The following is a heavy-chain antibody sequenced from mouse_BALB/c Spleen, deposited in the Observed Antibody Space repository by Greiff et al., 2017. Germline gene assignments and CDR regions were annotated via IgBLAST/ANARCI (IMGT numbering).Heavy chain of an antibody. CDR2: IRLKSNNYAT. CDR1: GFTFSNYW. Sequence: VQLKESGGGLVQPGGSMKLSCVASGFTFSNYWMNWVRQSPEKGLEWVAEIRLKSNNYATHYAESVKGRFTISRDDSKSSVYLQMNNLRAEDTGIYYCTSYYRYDVSFAYWGQGTLVTVSA. CDR3: TSYYRYDVSFAY. D-gene: IGHD2-14*01. J-gene: IGHJ3*01. V-gene: IGHV6-6*02.